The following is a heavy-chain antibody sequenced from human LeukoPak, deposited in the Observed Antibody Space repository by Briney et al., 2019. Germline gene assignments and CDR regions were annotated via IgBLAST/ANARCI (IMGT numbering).Heavy chain of an antibody. CDR2: IKSDGRT. Sequence: PGGSLRLSCAASGFTLSSYWMHWVRQAPGKGLVWVSRIKSDGRTNYADSVKGRFTISRDNAKNTVSLKMNSLRAEDTGVYYCARAPSEIGGYYPEYFRHWGQGTLVIVPS. CDR3: ARAPSEIGGYYPEYFRH. D-gene: IGHD3-22*01. J-gene: IGHJ1*01. V-gene: IGHV3-74*01. CDR1: GFTLSSYW.